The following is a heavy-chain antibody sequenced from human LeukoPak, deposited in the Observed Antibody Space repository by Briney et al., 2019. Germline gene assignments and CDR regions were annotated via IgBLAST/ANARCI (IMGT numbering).Heavy chain of an antibody. D-gene: IGHD2-8*01. CDR3: ARDRIVLMVYANDAFDI. J-gene: IGHJ3*02. CDR1: GFTFSSYS. CDR2: ISSSSSYI. V-gene: IGHV3-21*01. Sequence: GGALRLSCSASGFTFSSYSMNRGCQAPGKGLGGVSSISSSSSYIYYADSVKGRFTISRDNAKNSLYLQMNSLRAEDTAVYYCARDRIVLMVYANDAFDIWGQGTMVTVSS.